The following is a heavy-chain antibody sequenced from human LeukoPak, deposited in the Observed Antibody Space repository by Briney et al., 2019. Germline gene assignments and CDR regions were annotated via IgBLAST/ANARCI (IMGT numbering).Heavy chain of an antibody. J-gene: IGHJ4*02. D-gene: IGHD2-15*01. V-gene: IGHV4-4*07. Sequence: SETLSLTCTVSGGSISSYYWSWIRQPAGKGLEWIGRIYTSGSTNYNPSLKSRVTMSVDTSKNQFSLKLSSVTAADTAVYYCARVLLTCSGGSCYALFDYWGQGTLVTVSS. CDR2: IYTSGST. CDR3: ARVLLTCSGGSCYALFDY. CDR1: GGSISSYY.